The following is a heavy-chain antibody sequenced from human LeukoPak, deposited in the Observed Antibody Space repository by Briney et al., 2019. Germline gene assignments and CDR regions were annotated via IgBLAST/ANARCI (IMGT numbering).Heavy chain of an antibody. CDR3: ARTPGYCSGGSCYSGYYYGMDV. J-gene: IGHJ6*04. Sequence: GGSLRLSCAASGFTVSSNCMSWVRQAPGKGLEWVPVIYSGGSTYYADSVKGRFTISRDNSKNTLYLQMNSLRAEDTAVYYCARTPGYCSGGSCYSGYYYGMDVWGKGTTVTVSS. D-gene: IGHD2-15*01. CDR2: IYSGGST. CDR1: GFTVSSNC. V-gene: IGHV3-53*01.